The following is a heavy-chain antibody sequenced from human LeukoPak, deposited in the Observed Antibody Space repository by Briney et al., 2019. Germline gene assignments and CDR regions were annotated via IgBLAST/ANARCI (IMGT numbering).Heavy chain of an antibody. V-gene: IGHV4-34*01. J-gene: IGHJ1*01. CDR1: TGSFRGCF. CDR3: AREYYDILTGYFEYFQH. D-gene: IGHD3-9*01. CDR2: INHSGST. Sequence: SETLSLTCAVYTGSFRGCFWSWIRQPPGKGLEWIGEINHSGSTNYNPSLKSRVTISVDTSKNQFSLKLSSVTAADTAVYYCAREYYDILTGYFEYFQHWGQGTLVTVPS.